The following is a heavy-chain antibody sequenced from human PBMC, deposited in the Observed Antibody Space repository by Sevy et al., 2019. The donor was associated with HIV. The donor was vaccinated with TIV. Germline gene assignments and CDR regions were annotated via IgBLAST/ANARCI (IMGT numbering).Heavy chain of an antibody. J-gene: IGHJ4*02. CDR1: GFTFSDYY. CDR3: AISRTNYGDYYFDY. CDR2: ISSGSSYT. D-gene: IGHD4-17*01. V-gene: IGHV3-11*06. Sequence: GGSLRLSCAASGFTFSDYYMTWIRQSPGKGLQWISYISSGSSYTNYADSVKGRFTISRYNAKNSLYLEIHTLRPEDTAVYYCAISRTNYGDYYFDYWGQGTVVTVSS.